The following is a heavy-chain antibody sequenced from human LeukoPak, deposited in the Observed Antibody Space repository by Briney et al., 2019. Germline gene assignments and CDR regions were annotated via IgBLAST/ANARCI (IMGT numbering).Heavy chain of an antibody. D-gene: IGHD6-13*01. V-gene: IGHV4-39*01. J-gene: IGHJ6*02. CDR2: IYYSGST. Sequence: SETLSLTCTVSGGSISSSSYYWGWIRQPPGKGLEWIGSIYYSGSTYYNPSLKSRVTISVDTSKNQFSLKLSSVTAADTAVYYCARSGDSSSWYSYYYYGMDVWGQGTTVTVSS. CDR1: GGSISSSSYY. CDR3: ARSGDSSSWYSYYYYGMDV.